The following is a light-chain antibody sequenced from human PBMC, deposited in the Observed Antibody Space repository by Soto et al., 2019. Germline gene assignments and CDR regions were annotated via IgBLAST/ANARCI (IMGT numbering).Light chain of an antibody. Sequence: DLQMTQSPSSLSASVGDRVTITCRASQSISSYLNWYQQKPGKAPKLLIYAASSLQSGVPSRFSGSGSGTDFTLTISSLQPEDFATYYCQQSYSTLAVTFGQGTKVEIK. J-gene: IGKJ1*01. V-gene: IGKV1-39*01. CDR3: QQSYSTLAVT. CDR2: AAS. CDR1: QSISSY.